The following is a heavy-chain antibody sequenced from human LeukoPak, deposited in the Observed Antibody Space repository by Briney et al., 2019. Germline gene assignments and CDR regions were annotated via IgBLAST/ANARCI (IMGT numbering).Heavy chain of an antibody. V-gene: IGHV4-39*07. Sequence: SETLSLTCTVSGGSISSSSYYWGWIRQPPGKGLEWIGSIYYSGSTYYNPSLKSRVTISVDTSKNQFSLKLSSVTAADTAVYYCARGVAVAVGGTGGNLFDPWGQGTLVTVSS. CDR1: GGSISSSSYY. CDR2: IYYSGST. CDR3: ARGVAVAVGGTGGNLFDP. J-gene: IGHJ5*02. D-gene: IGHD6-19*01.